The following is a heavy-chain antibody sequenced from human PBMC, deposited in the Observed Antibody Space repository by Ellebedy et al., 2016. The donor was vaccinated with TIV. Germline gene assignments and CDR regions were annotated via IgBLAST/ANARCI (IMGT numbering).Heavy chain of an antibody. V-gene: IGHV3-53*04. Sequence: GESLKISCAASGFTVSSNYMSWVRQAPGKGLEWVSVIYSGGSTYYADSVKGRFTISRHNSKNTLSLQMNSLRAEDTAVYYCARDKVDSGSYLGGNYYYYGMDVWGQGTTVTVSS. CDR2: IYSGGST. J-gene: IGHJ6*02. CDR3: ARDKVDSGSYLGGNYYYYGMDV. CDR1: GFTVSSNY. D-gene: IGHD1-26*01.